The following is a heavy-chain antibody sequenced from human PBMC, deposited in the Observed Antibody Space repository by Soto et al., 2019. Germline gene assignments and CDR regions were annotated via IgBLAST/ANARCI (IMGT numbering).Heavy chain of an antibody. CDR1: GGSISSGGYS. J-gene: IGHJ5*02. D-gene: IGHD2-8*01. V-gene: IGHV4-30-2*01. CDR2: IYHSGST. Sequence: PSETLSLTCAVSGGSISSGGYSWSWIRQPPGKGLEWIGYIYHSGSTYYNPSLKSRVTISVDRSKNQFALKLSSVTAADTAVYYCARGLYVGWFEPWGQGTLVTVSS. CDR3: ARGLYVGWFEP.